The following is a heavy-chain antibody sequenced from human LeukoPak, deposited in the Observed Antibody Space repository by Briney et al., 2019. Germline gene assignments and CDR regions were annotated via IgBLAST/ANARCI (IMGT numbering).Heavy chain of an antibody. Sequence: PSETLSLTCTVSGGSINNYYWSWIRQPPGKGLEWVGYIYYSGSTNYNPSLKSRVTISVDTSRNQFSLRLNSVTAADTAVYYCARFRRLVYHDSSGYYSRDFYYYGMDVCGQRTTVTVSS. D-gene: IGHD3-22*01. V-gene: IGHV4-59*01. CDR3: ARFRRLVYHDSSGYYSRDFYYYGMDV. CDR2: IYYSGST. CDR1: GGSINNYY. J-gene: IGHJ6*02.